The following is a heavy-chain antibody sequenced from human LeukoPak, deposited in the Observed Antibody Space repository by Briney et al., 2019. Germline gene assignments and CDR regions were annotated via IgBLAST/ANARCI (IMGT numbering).Heavy chain of an antibody. J-gene: IGHJ4*02. CDR1: GYTFTSYG. Sequence: ASVKVSCKASGYTFTSYGISWVRQAPGQGLEWMGWISAYNGNTNYAQKLQGRVTMTTDTSTSTAYMELRSLGSDDTAVYYCARAEELASYYYDSSGLFDYWGQGTLVTVSS. V-gene: IGHV1-18*04. CDR2: ISAYNGNT. D-gene: IGHD3-22*01. CDR3: ARAEELASYYYDSSGLFDY.